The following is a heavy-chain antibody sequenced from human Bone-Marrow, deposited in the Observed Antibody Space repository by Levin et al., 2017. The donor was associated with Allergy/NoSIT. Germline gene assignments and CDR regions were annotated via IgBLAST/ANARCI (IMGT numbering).Heavy chain of an antibody. J-gene: IGHJ3*02. Sequence: LSLTCAASGFTFSSYAMSWVRQAPGKGLEWVSAISGSGGGTYYADSVKGRFTISRDNSKNTLYLQMNSLRAEDTAVYYCAKDSRYCSSTSCYENHVLGAFDIWGQGTMVSVSS. CDR1: GFTFSSYA. CDR3: AKDSRYCSSTSCYENHVLGAFDI. CDR2: ISGSGGGT. V-gene: IGHV3-23*01. D-gene: IGHD2-2*01.